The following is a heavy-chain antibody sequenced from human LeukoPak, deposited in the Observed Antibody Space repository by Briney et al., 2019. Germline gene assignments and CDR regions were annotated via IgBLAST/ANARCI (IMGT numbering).Heavy chain of an antibody. CDR1: GITLSNYA. CDR3: AKRGVVIRVILVGFHKEAYYFDS. D-gene: IGHD3-22*01. V-gene: IGHV3-23*01. J-gene: IGHJ4*02. CDR2: ISGRGGGT. Sequence: GGSLRLSCAVSGITLSNYAMSWVRQAPGEGLEWVAGISGRGGGTHYADSVKGRFTISRDNPKNTLYLQMNNLRAGDTAVYFCAKRGVVIRVILVGFHKEAYYFDSWGQGALVTVSS.